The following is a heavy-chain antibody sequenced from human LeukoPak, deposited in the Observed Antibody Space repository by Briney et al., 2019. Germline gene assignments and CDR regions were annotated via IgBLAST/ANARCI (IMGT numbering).Heavy chain of an antibody. D-gene: IGHD4-11*01. CDR3: ARLMGGVTTYDL. Sequence: GGSLRLSCAASGLIFNNYWMSWVRQAPGKGLEWVASIRPDGSGDFHMDSVKGRFTISRDNAEKSLSLQMNSLRAEDTAIYYCARLMGGVTTYDLWGQGTLVTVSS. CDR2: IRPDGSGD. CDR1: GLIFNNYW. J-gene: IGHJ5*02. V-gene: IGHV3-7*01.